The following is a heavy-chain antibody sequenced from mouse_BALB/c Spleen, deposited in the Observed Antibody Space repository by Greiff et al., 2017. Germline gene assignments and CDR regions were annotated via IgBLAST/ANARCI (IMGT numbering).Heavy chain of an antibody. D-gene: IGHD2-1*01. CDR1: GYAFTNYL. CDR2: INPGSGGT. J-gene: IGHJ4*01. CDR3: ARSSGNYVYYAMDY. V-gene: IGHV1-54*01. Sequence: VQLQQSGAELVRPGTSVKVSCKASGYAFTNYLIEWVKQRPGQGLEWIGVINPGSGGTNYNEKFKGKATLTADKSSSTAYMQLSSLTSDDSAVYFCARSSGNYVYYAMDYWGQGTSVTVSS.